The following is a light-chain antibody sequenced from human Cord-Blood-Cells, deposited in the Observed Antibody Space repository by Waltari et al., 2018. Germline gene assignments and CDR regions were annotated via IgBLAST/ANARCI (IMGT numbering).Light chain of an antibody. CDR3: QQYGSSPFT. V-gene: IGKV3-20*01. CDR1: QSVSSSY. Sequence: IVLPQSPGTLSLSPGERATLSCRASQSVSSSYLAWYQQKPGQAPRRLIDGASSTATGIPDRFSGSGSGTDFTLTISRLEPEDFAVDYCQQYGSSPFTFGPGTKVDIK. J-gene: IGKJ3*01. CDR2: GAS.